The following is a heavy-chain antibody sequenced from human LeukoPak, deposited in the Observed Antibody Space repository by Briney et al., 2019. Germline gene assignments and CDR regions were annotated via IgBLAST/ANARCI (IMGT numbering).Heavy chain of an antibody. CDR3: ARVEFGYASGRYEGDY. Sequence: GGSLRLSCAASGFTFSSYSMKWVGQARGKGGEWVASISSISIYISYADSLQGRLTISRHNPNNSFSLQMNSLRAEDTAVYYCARVEFGYASGRYEGDYWGQGTLVTVSS. D-gene: IGHD6-19*01. CDR1: GFTFSSYS. CDR2: ISSISIYI. J-gene: IGHJ4*02. V-gene: IGHV3-21*01.